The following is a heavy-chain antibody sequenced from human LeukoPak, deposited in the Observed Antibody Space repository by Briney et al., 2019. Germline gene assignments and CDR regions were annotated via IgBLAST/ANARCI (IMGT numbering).Heavy chain of an antibody. CDR1: GGSISSSSYY. Sequence: PSETLSLTCTVSGGSISSSSYYWGWIRQPPGKGLEWIGSIYYSGSTYYNPSLKSRVTISVDTSKNQFSLKLSSVTAADTAVYYCARVMSGQQYLDWITGGLDSWGQGTLVTVSS. CDR3: ARVMSGQQYLDWITGGLDS. J-gene: IGHJ4*02. D-gene: IGHD3-9*01. V-gene: IGHV4-39*07. CDR2: IYYSGST.